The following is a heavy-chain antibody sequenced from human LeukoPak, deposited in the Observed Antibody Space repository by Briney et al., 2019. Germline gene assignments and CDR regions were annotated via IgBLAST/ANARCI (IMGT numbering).Heavy chain of an antibody. CDR3: ASDTYYYGSGSHGDY. Sequence: GGSLRLSCAASGFTFSSYAMSWVRQAPGKGLEWVSYISSSGSTIYYADSVKGRFTISRDNAKNSLYLQMNSLRAEDTAVYYCASDTYYYGSGSHGDYWGQGTLVTVSS. D-gene: IGHD3-10*01. J-gene: IGHJ4*02. CDR1: GFTFSSYA. CDR2: ISSSGSTI. V-gene: IGHV3-48*04.